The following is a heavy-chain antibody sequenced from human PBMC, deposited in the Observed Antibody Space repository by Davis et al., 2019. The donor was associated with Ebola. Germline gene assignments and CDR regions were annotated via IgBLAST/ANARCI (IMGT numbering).Heavy chain of an antibody. CDR2: ISYDGDND. CDR3: AKDDVHSGSYIDF. J-gene: IGHJ4*02. CDR1: GFTFSGYG. D-gene: IGHD1-26*01. Sequence: GESLKISCTASGFTFSGYGMHWVRQAPGKGLEWVAVISYDGDNDYYADSVKGRFTISRDNSKNTLYLQMNSLRAEDTAVYYCAKDDVHSGSYIDFWGQGTLVTVSP. V-gene: IGHV3-30*18.